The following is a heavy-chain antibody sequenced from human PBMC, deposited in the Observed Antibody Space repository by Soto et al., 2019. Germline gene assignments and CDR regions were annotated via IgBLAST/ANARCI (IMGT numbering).Heavy chain of an antibody. V-gene: IGHV3-11*06. Sequence: PGGSLRLSCAASGFTFNNYYMSWIRQAPGKGLEWVSYISTSSNYINYADSVKGRFTISRDNAKNSLYLQMNSLRAEDTALYYCARGGRATLPGVAARSPNDYWGQGTLVTVSS. CDR2: ISTSSNYI. J-gene: IGHJ4*02. D-gene: IGHD5-12*01. CDR3: ARGGRATLPGVAARSPNDY. CDR1: GFTFNNYY.